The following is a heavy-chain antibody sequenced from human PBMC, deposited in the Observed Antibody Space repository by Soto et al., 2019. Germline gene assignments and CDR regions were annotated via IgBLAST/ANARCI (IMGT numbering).Heavy chain of an antibody. J-gene: IGHJ4*02. Sequence: PSETLSLTCTVSGVSISSGNWWTWVRQSPRKGLEYIGEIFHDGTANYSPSFERRVAMSVDKSKNQFSLKLTSVTAADAAIYYCARLVYDTRLDYLYFDFWGQGAQVTVSS. D-gene: IGHD3-16*01. V-gene: IGHV4-4*02. CDR1: GVSISSGNW. CDR2: IFHDGTA. CDR3: ARLVYDTRLDYLYFDF.